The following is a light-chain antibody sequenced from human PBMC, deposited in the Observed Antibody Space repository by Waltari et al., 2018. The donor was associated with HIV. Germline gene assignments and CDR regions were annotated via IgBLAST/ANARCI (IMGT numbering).Light chain of an antibody. V-gene: IGLV3-1*01. CDR1: QLGNKY. J-gene: IGLJ2*01. CDR2: EDN. Sequence: SYEVTQPPSVSVSPGQTASITCSGHQLGNKYTAWYQQKPGQSPVLVIYEDNKRRSGTPRRFSGSNSGDTATLTISGTQAMDEADYYCQAWDSSTVVFGGGTRLTVL. CDR3: QAWDSSTVV.